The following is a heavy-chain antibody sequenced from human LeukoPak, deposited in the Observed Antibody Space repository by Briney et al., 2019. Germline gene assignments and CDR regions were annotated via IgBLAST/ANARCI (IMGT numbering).Heavy chain of an antibody. D-gene: IGHD2-21*02. CDR3: AKIACGGDCLYYYYGMDV. CDR1: GFTFSTYA. J-gene: IGHJ6*02. CDR2: ISGSGGGT. V-gene: IGHV3-23*01. Sequence: PGGSLRLSCAASGFTFSTYAMSWVRQAPGKGLEWVSVISGSGGGTYHADSVKGRFTISRDNSKNTLYLQMNSLRAEDTAVYYCAKIACGGDCLYYYYGMDVWGQGTTVTVSS.